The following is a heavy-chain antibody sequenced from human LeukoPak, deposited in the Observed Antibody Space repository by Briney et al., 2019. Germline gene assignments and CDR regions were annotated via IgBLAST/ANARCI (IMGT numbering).Heavy chain of an antibody. CDR3: ARDPYRFGVAKFDY. V-gene: IGHV3-30*02. CDR2: VRSDGSDK. J-gene: IGHJ4*02. D-gene: IGHD3-3*01. CDR1: GFTFTYYG. Sequence: PGGSLRLSCGASGFTFTYYGMHWVRQAPGKGLEWVTFVRSDGSDKYYADSVKGRFTFSRDNSKNSLYLQMNSLRAEDTAVYYCARDPYRFGVAKFDYWGQGTLVTVSS.